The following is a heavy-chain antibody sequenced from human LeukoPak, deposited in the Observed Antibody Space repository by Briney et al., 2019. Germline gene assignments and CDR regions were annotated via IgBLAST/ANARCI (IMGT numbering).Heavy chain of an antibody. CDR1: GFSFSSYA. V-gene: IGHV3-23*01. Sequence: GGSLRLSCATSGFSFSSYAMSWVRQAPGKGLEWVSSISGSGGGTYYADSVNGRFTISRDNSKNTLYLQMNSLRAEDTAVYYCAKDGSGSQGNWFDPWGQGTLVTVSS. J-gene: IGHJ5*02. CDR2: ISGSGGGT. D-gene: IGHD3-10*01. CDR3: AKDGSGSQGNWFDP.